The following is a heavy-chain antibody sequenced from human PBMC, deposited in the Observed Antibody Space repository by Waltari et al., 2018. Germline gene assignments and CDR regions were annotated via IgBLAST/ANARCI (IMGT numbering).Heavy chain of an antibody. CDR3: ATQTWPRLVPHCSGGSCYLTYFDY. CDR1: GGSISSHY. J-gene: IGHJ4*02. D-gene: IGHD2-15*01. V-gene: IGHV4-59*11. Sequence: QVQLQESGPGLVKPSETLSLTCTVSGGSISSHYWSWIRQPPGKGLEWIGYIYYSGSTNHNPSLKSRVTISVDTSKNQFSLKLSSVTAADTAVYYCATQTWPRLVPHCSGGSCYLTYFDYWGQGTLVTVSS. CDR2: IYYSGST.